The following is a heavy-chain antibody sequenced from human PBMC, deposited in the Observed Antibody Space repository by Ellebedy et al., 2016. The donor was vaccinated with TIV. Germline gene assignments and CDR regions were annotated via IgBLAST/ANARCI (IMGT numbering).Heavy chain of an antibody. Sequence: PGGSLRLSCEASGFIFNTFWMTWVRQAPGKGLEWVANIDDNGRDKYYVDSIKGRFTISRDNAKNSLYLQMNSLRDQDTAVYYCARDENYGAEVIDYWGQGTLVTVSS. CDR2: IDDNGRDK. D-gene: IGHD4-17*01. CDR3: ARDENYGAEVIDY. J-gene: IGHJ4*02. CDR1: GFIFNTFW. V-gene: IGHV3-7*01.